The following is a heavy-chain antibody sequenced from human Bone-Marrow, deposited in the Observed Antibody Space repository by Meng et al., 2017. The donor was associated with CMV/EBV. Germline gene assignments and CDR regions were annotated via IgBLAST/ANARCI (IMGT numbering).Heavy chain of an antibody. V-gene: IGHV3-48*04. D-gene: IGHD1-1*01. CDR3: ARSQLT. CDR2: ISSGSTIT. J-gene: IGHJ5*02. Sequence: GASLKISCAASGFTFSTFSMNWVRQAPGKGLEWISYISSGSTITYYADSVKGRFSVSRDNAKNSLYLQMDNLRADDTATYYCARSQLTWGQGTLVTGSS. CDR1: GFTFSTFS.